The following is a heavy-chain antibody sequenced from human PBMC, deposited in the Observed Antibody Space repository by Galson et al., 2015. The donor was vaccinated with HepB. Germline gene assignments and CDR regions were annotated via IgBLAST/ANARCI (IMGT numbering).Heavy chain of an antibody. D-gene: IGHD3-10*01. Sequence: SLRLSCAASGFTFSSYEMNWVRQAPGKGLEWVSYISSSGSTIYYADTVKGRFTITRDNAKNSLYLQMNSLRAEDTAVYYCASGYGSGRVDYWGQGTLVTVSS. CDR3: ASGYGSGRVDY. J-gene: IGHJ4*02. V-gene: IGHV3-48*03. CDR1: GFTFSSYE. CDR2: ISSSGSTI.